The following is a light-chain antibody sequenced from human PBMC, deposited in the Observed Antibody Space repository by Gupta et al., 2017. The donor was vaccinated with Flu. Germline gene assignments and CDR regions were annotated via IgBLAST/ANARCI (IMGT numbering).Light chain of an antibody. Sequence: PPATLSLSPGERATLSCRASQSVSSYVAWYQQKPGQAPRLLIYDASNRATGIPSMVSGSGPGTDFTLTISSLEPEDFAVDYCKKICNRLTFGEGTKVEIK. CDR3: KKICNRLT. V-gene: IGKV3-11*01. CDR1: QSVSSY. CDR2: DAS. J-gene: IGKJ2*01.